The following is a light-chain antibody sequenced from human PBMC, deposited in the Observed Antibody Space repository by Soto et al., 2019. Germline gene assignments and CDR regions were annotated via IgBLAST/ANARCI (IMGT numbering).Light chain of an antibody. CDR3: QQDGCCPST. CDR1: QDIGSW. Sequence: DIQMTQSPSSVSASVGDRVTITCRASQDIGSWLAWYQQKPGKAPDLLIYGASSLQSGVPSRFYGSGSVTDSTFTISSLQAEDFAPYYGQQDGCCPSTFGQGTGLE. J-gene: IGKJ5*01. CDR2: GAS. V-gene: IGKV1-12*01.